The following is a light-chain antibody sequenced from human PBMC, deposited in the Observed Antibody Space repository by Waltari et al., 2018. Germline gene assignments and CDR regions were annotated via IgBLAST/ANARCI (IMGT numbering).Light chain of an antibody. CDR2: DAT. CDR1: QGVSMY. J-gene: IGKJ4*01. Sequence: EVVLTQSPATLSLSPGDTATLSCRASQGVSMYLAWYQHRPGQGPRLLIYDATNRATGIPARFGGSGSGTDFTRTISSLDPEDFAVYFCQQRSNWPMTFGGGTKVEIK. V-gene: IGKV3-11*01. CDR3: QQRSNWPMT.